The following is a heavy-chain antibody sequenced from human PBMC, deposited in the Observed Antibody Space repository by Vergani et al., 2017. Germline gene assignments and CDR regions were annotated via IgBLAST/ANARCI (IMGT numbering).Heavy chain of an antibody. D-gene: IGHD6-13*01. V-gene: IGHV3-48*04. Sequence: EVQLVESGGGLVQPGGSLRLSCAASGFTFSSYSMNWVRQAPGKGLEWVSYISSSSSTIYSAASVKGRFTISRDNAKNSLYLQMNSLRAEDTAVYYCARDRGSSWPLGIGWFDPWGQGTLVTVSS. J-gene: IGHJ5*02. CDR1: GFTFSSYS. CDR2: ISSSSSTI. CDR3: ARDRGSSWPLGIGWFDP.